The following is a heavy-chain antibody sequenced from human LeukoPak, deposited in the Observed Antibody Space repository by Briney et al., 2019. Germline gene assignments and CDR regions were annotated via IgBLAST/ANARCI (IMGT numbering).Heavy chain of an antibody. CDR2: VDYTGIT. V-gene: IGHV4-39*07. Sequence: PSETLSLTCTVSGGFISSSGYYWGWIRQPPGKGLEWIGSVDYTGITSHSPSLKSRVTISVDTSKNQFSLKVSSVTAADTAVYYCARLVQPPSLGWSFDSWGQGTLVTVSS. D-gene: IGHD6-19*01. CDR1: GGFISSSGYY. CDR3: ARLVQPPSLGWSFDS. J-gene: IGHJ4*02.